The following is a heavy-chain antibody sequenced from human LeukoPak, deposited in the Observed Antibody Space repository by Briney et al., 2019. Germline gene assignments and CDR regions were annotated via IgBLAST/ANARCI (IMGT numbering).Heavy chain of an antibody. D-gene: IGHD3-16*01. J-gene: IGHJ6*02. V-gene: IGHV3-7*03. CDR2: INHNGNVN. CDR3: ARGGGLDV. CDR1: GFTFSSYW. Sequence: GGSLRLSCAASGFTFSSYWMIWARQAPGKGLEWVTSINHNGNVNYYVDSVKGRFTISRDNAKNSLYLQMSNLRAEDTAVYFCARGGGLDVWGQGATVTVSS.